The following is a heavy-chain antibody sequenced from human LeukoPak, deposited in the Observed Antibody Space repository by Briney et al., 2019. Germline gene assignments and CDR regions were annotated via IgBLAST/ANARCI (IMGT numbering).Heavy chain of an antibody. CDR1: GYTFTSYG. Sequence: ASVKVSCKASGYTFTSYGISWVRQAPGQGLEWMGWISAYNGNTNYAQKLQGRVTMTTDTSTSTAYMELRSLRSDDTAVYYCARDRKVAGTHYYFDYWGQGTLVTVSS. D-gene: IGHD6-19*01. CDR2: ISAYNGNT. V-gene: IGHV1-18*01. CDR3: ARDRKVAGTHYYFDY. J-gene: IGHJ4*02.